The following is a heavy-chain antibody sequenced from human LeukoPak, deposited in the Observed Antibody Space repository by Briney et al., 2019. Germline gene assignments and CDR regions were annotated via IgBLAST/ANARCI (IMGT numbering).Heavy chain of an antibody. Sequence: GGSLRLSCAASGFTFSSYAMSWVRQAPGKGLEWVSVISGRGGSTYYADSVKGRFTISRDNSKNTLHLQMNSLRAEDTAVYYCAKSSTILTGYYNYWGQGTLVTVSS. J-gene: IGHJ4*02. D-gene: IGHD3-9*01. CDR1: GFTFSSYA. CDR3: AKSSTILTGYYNY. CDR2: ISGRGGST. V-gene: IGHV3-23*01.